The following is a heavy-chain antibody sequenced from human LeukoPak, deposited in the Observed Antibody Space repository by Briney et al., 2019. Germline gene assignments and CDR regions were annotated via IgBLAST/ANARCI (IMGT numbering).Heavy chain of an antibody. CDR3: AKDQEWELLVYAFDI. D-gene: IGHD1-26*01. CDR1: GFTFSSYW. Sequence: GGSLRLSCAASGFTFSSYWMSWVRQAPGKGLEWVSAISGSGGSTYYADSVKGRFTISRDNSKNTLYLQMNSLRAEDTAVYYCAKDQEWELLVYAFDIWGQGTMVTVSS. J-gene: IGHJ3*02. CDR2: ISGSGGST. V-gene: IGHV3-23*01.